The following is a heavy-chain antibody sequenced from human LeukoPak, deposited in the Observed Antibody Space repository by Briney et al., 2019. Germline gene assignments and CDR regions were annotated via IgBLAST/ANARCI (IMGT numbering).Heavy chain of an antibody. D-gene: IGHD6-13*01. CDR2: INPNSGGT. J-gene: IGHJ4*02. CDR1: GYTFTGYY. V-gene: IGHV1-2*02. CDR3: AREGIAATGEDTIDY. Sequence: ASVKVSCKASGYTFTGYYMHWVRQAPGQGLEWMGWINPNSGGTKYAQKLQGRVTMTSDTSISTAYMELTRLTSDDTAIYYCAREGIAATGEDTIDYWGQGTLVTVSS.